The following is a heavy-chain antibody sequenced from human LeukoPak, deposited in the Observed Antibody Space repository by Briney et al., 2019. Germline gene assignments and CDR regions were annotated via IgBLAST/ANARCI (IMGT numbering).Heavy chain of an antibody. J-gene: IGHJ6*02. CDR2: IYSGGST. V-gene: IGHV3-66*01. D-gene: IGHD6-13*01. CDR3: AKDSSSWVYYYYYGMDV. Sequence: GGSLRLSCAASGFTVSSNYMSWVRQAPGKGLEWVSVIYSGGSTYYADSVKGRFTISRDNFKNTLYLQMNSLRAEDTAVYYCAKDSSSWVYYYYYGMDVWGQGTTVTVSS. CDR1: GFTVSSNY.